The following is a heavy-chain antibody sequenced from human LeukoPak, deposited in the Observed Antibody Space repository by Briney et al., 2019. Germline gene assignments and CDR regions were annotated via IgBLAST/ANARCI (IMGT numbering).Heavy chain of an antibody. Sequence: PGRSLRLSCAASGFTFSNYGMHWVRQAPGKGLEWVAAIWYDGINKYYVDSVKGRFTISRDTSKNTLYLQMSSLRAEDTAVHYCTKSHDSSWTFLDYWGQGTLVTVSS. CDR3: TKSHDSSWTFLDY. D-gene: IGHD6-13*01. V-gene: IGHV3-33*06. CDR2: IWYDGINK. CDR1: GFTFSNYG. J-gene: IGHJ4*02.